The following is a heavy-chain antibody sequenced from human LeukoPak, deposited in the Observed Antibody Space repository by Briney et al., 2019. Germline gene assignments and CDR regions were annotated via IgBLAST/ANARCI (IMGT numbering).Heavy chain of an antibody. CDR3: ARDPRPYDSGSSTPLYYFDY. CDR1: GYTFTSYY. J-gene: IGHJ4*02. CDR2: INPSGGST. D-gene: IGHD3-10*01. V-gene: IGHV1-46*01. Sequence: ASVKVSCKASGYTFTSYYMHWVRQAPGQGLEWMGIINPSGGSTSYAQKFQGRVTMTGDMSTSTVYMELSSLRSEDTAVYYCARDPRPYDSGSSTPLYYFDYWGQGTLVTVSS.